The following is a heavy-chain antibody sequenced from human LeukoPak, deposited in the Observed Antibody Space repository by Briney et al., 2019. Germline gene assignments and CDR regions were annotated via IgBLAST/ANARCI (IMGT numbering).Heavy chain of an antibody. Sequence: GGSLRLSCAASGFTFSRYWMHWVRQAPGKGLLWVSRINSDGSSTYYADSVKGRFTISRDNAENSLYLQMNSLRAEDTAEYYCAKTGLGELGGWGQGTLVTVSS. D-gene: IGHD3-10*01. CDR2: INSDGSST. CDR1: GFTFSRYW. V-gene: IGHV3-74*01. J-gene: IGHJ4*02. CDR3: AKTGLGELGG.